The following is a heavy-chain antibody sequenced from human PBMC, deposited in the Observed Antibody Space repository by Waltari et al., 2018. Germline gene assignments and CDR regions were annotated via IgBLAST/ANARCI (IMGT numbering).Heavy chain of an antibody. Sequence: EVQLVESGGGLVQPGGSLRLSCAASGFTFSDHYMDWVRQAPGKGLEWVGRTRNKANSYTTEYAASVKGRFTISRDDSKNSLYLQMNSLKTEDTAMYYCARGQYYFDYWGQGTLVTVSS. CDR1: GFTFSDHY. CDR2: TRNKANSYTT. V-gene: IGHV3-72*01. J-gene: IGHJ4*02. CDR3: ARGQYYFDY. D-gene: IGHD4-4*01.